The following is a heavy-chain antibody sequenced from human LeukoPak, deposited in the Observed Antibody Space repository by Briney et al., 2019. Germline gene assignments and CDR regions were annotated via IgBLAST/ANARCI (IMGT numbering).Heavy chain of an antibody. D-gene: IGHD5-18*01. J-gene: IGHJ3*02. V-gene: IGHV4-59*08. Sequence: SETLSLTCTVSGGSISSYYWSWIRQPPGKGLEWIGYIYYSGSTNYNPSLKSRVTISVDTSKNQFSLKLSSVTAADTAVYYCARQRDTASVGAFDIWGQGTMVTVSS. CDR1: GGSISSYY. CDR2: IYYSGST. CDR3: ARQRDTASVGAFDI.